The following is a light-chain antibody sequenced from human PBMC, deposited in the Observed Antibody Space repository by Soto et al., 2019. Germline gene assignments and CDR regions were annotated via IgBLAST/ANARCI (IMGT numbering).Light chain of an antibody. Sequence: EIVLTQSPGTLSLSPGERATLSCRASQSVSSDYLAWYQQKLGQAPRLLISGASRRATGIPDRFSGSGSGTDFSLTISRLEPEEFAVYFCHQYGNSPQTFGGGTKVEIK. CDR3: HQYGNSPQT. CDR2: GAS. V-gene: IGKV3-20*01. J-gene: IGKJ4*01. CDR1: QSVSSDY.